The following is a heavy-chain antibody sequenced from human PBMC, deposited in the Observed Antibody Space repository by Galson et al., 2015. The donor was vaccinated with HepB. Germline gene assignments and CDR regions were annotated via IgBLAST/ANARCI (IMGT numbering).Heavy chain of an antibody. CDR1: GFTFSSYG. CDR3: ARGGGSSWYRVFDY. J-gene: IGHJ4*02. V-gene: IGHV3-33*01. CDR2: IWYDGSNK. D-gene: IGHD6-13*01. Sequence: SLRLSCAASGFTFSSYGMHWVRQAPGKGLEGVAVIWYDGSNKYHADSVKGRFTISRDNSKNTLYLQMNSLRAEDTAVYYCARGGGSSWYRVFDYWGQGTLVTVSS.